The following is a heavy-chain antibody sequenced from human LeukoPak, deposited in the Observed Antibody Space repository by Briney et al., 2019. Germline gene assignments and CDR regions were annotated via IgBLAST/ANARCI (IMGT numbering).Heavy chain of an antibody. Sequence: ASVKVSCKASGYTFTGYYMHWVRQAPGQGLEWMGWINPNSGGTNYAQKFQGRVTLTRDTSISTAYMELSRLRSDDTAVYHCARGPGAHGYFDYWGQGTLVTVSS. J-gene: IGHJ4*02. CDR3: ARGPGAHGYFDY. CDR1: GYTFTGYY. D-gene: IGHD7-27*01. CDR2: INPNSGGT. V-gene: IGHV1-2*02.